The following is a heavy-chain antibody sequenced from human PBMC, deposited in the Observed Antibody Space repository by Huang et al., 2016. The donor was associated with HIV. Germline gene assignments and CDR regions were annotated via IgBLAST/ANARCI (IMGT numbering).Heavy chain of an antibody. D-gene: IGHD2-2*01. V-gene: IGHV5-51*01. CDR1: GYTFNGYW. CDR2: IYPGDSDT. CDR3: ARQGVGDFVVEPTGLGAFDI. Sequence: EVQLVQSGAVVKKPGESLKISCKGSGYTFNGYWIGWVRQMPGKGLGWMGIIYPGDSDTTYSPSFQGQVTISADKSISTAYLQWSGLKASDTAMYYCARQGVGDFVVEPTGLGAFDIWGQGTMVTVSS. J-gene: IGHJ3*02.